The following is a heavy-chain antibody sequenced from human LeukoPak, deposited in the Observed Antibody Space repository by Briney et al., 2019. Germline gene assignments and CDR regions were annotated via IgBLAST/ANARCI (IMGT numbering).Heavy chain of an antibody. V-gene: IGHV5-51*01. CDR2: IFPRDSDT. CDR3: TGDFGSQIGVGS. J-gene: IGHJ4*02. CDR1: GYTFTDYW. D-gene: IGHD3-10*01. Sequence: GESLKISCKASGYTFTDYWIAWVRQMPGKGLEYMGIIFPRDSDTRYSPSFQGQVTMSVDKSINTAYLQWSRLKASDTAIYYCTGDFGSQIGVGSWGQGTLVTVSS.